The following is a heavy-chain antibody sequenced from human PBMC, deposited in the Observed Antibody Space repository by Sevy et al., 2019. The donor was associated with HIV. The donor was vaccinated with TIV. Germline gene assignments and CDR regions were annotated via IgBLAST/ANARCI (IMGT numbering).Heavy chain of an antibody. CDR3: TGSRRMSGPGLTDYYYYMDV. CDR1: GFSFGAYA. J-gene: IGHJ6*03. D-gene: IGHD3-10*01. CDR2: IRSKVYGGTK. Sequence: GGSLRLSCRVSGFSFGAYAMSWVRQAPGKGLECVGFIRSKVYGGTKEYARSVEGRFLISSNDSKSIALLQMNSGKIEDTAIYYCTGSRRMSGPGLTDYYYYMDVWGKGTMVTVSS. V-gene: IGHV3-49*04.